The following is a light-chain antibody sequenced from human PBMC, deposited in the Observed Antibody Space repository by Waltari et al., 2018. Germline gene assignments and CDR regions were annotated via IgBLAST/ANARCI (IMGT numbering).Light chain of an antibody. CDR3: QQYNNWPPHT. V-gene: IGKV3-15*01. Sequence: EIVMTQSPATLSLSPGERATLTCRASQSVSSNLAWYQQKPGQAPRLLIYGVSIRVTGIPARFSGSGSGTEFTLTISSLQSEDFAVYYCQQYNNWPPHTFGQGTKLEI. J-gene: IGKJ2*01. CDR1: QSVSSN. CDR2: GVS.